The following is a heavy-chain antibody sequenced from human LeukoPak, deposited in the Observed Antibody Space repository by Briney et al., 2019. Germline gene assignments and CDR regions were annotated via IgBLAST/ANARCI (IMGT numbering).Heavy chain of an antibody. Sequence: SETLSLTCAVYGESFSGYYWSWIRQPPGKGLEWIGEINHSGSTNYNPSLESRVTISVDTSKNQFSLKLSSVTAADTAVYYCARVLDSSGYYYGFDPWGQGTLVTVSS. CDR2: INHSGST. V-gene: IGHV4-34*01. CDR1: GESFSGYY. J-gene: IGHJ5*02. D-gene: IGHD3-22*01. CDR3: ARVLDSSGYYYGFDP.